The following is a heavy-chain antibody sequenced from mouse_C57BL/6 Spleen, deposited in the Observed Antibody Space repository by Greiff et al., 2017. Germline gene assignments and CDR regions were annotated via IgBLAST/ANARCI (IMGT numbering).Heavy chain of an antibody. Sequence: EVQLQESGGGLVKPGGSLKLSCAASGFTFSDYGMHWVRQAPEKGLEWVAYISSGSSTIYYADTVKGRFTISRDNAKNTLFLQMTSLRSEDTAMYYCERGGPYYYGSLLDYWGQGTTLTVSS. CDR3: ERGGPYYYGSLLDY. J-gene: IGHJ2*01. CDR1: GFTFSDYG. CDR2: ISSGSSTI. D-gene: IGHD1-1*01. V-gene: IGHV5-17*01.